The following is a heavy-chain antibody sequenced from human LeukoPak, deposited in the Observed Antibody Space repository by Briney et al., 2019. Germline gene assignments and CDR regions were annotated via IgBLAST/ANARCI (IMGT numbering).Heavy chain of an antibody. J-gene: IGHJ4*02. V-gene: IGHV3-23*01. CDR1: GFTFSSYA. CDR2: ISGSGGST. D-gene: IGHD6-13*01. CDR3: ALHSGGQQLGYFDY. Sequence: GGSLRLSCAASGFTFSSYAMSWVRQAPGKGLEWVSAISGSGGSTYYADSVKGRFTISRDNSKNTLYLQMNSLRAEDTAVYYCALHSGGQQLGYFDYWGRGTLVTVSS.